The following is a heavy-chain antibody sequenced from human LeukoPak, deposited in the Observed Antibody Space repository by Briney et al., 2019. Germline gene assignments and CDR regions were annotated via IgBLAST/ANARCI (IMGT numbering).Heavy chain of an antibody. CDR3: AREADYGGTHDAFDI. V-gene: IGHV1-46*01. D-gene: IGHD4-23*01. CDR1: GYTFTSYY. J-gene: IGHJ3*02. Sequence: ASVKVSCKASGYTFTSYYMHWVRQAPGQGLEWMGIINPSGGSTSYAQKFRGRVTMTRDTSTSTVYMELSSLRSEDTAVYYCAREADYGGTHDAFDIWGQGTMVTVSS. CDR2: INPSGGST.